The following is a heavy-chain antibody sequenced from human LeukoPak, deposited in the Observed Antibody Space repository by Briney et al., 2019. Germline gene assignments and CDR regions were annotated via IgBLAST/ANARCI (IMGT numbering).Heavy chain of an antibody. CDR3: ARGRYSSSWYGYYYYMDV. D-gene: IGHD6-13*01. V-gene: IGHV4-34*01. CDR1: GGSFSGYY. J-gene: IGHJ6*03. CDR2: INHSGST. Sequence: SETLSLTCAVYGGSFSGYYWSWIRQPPGKGPEWIGEINHSGSTNYNPSLKSRVTISVDTSKNQFSLKLSSVTAADTAVYYCARGRYSSSWYGYYYYMDVWGKGTTVTVSS.